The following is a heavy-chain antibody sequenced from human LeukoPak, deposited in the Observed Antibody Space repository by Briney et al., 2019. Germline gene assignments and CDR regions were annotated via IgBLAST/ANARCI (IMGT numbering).Heavy chain of an antibody. Sequence: SVKVSCKASGGAFSSYTISWVRQAPGQGLEWTGRIIPILGIANYAQKFQGRVTITADKSTSTAYMELSSLRSEDTAVYYCAESPLEVAVAGTEKGFRHWGQGTLVTVSS. CDR3: AESPLEVAVAGTEKGFRH. CDR1: GGAFSSYT. CDR2: IIPILGIA. D-gene: IGHD6-19*01. J-gene: IGHJ4*02. V-gene: IGHV1-69*02.